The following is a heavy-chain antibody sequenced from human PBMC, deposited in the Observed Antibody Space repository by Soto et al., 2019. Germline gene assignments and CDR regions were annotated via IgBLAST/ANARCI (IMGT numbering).Heavy chain of an antibody. D-gene: IGHD3-10*01. V-gene: IGHV4-31*02. CDR2: IYYSGST. Sequence: YWIGWVRQMPGKGLEWIGSIYYSGSTYYNPSLKSRITISVDTSKNHFSLKVNSVTAADTAVYYCARDHYGSGPSYFDCWGQGTLVTVSS. J-gene: IGHJ4*02. CDR3: ARDHYGSGPSYFDC. CDR1: Y.